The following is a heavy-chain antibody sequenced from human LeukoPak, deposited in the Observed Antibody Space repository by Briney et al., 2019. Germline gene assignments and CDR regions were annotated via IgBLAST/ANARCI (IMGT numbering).Heavy chain of an antibody. CDR3: AREAAVTPYYYYGMDV. Sequence: GGSLRLSCAASGFTFTKYTISWVRQAPGKGLEWVSSISSSSSYIYYADSVKGRFTISRDNAKNSLYLQMNSLRAEDTAVYYCAREAAVTPYYYYGMDVWGQGTTVTVSS. J-gene: IGHJ6*02. CDR1: GFTFTKYT. V-gene: IGHV3-21*01. D-gene: IGHD4-17*01. CDR2: ISSSSSYI.